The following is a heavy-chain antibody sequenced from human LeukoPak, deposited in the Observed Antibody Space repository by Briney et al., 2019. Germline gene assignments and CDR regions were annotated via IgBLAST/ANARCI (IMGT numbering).Heavy chain of an antibody. CDR3: ARKFGLNDLTEY. Sequence: NPGGSLRLSCATSGFTFRYDDMNWFRQAPGKGLEWVSYISSRSVIYYADSVKGRFTISRDNAKNSLYLQMNGLRDEDTAVYYCARKFGLNDLTEYWGQGTLVTVSS. CDR1: GFTFRYDD. CDR2: ISSRSVI. D-gene: IGHD3-10*01. J-gene: IGHJ4*02. V-gene: IGHV3-69-1*01.